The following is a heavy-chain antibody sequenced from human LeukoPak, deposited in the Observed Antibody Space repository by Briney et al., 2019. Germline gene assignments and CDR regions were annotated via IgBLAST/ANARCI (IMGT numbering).Heavy chain of an antibody. CDR2: IYYSGST. Sequence: SETLSLTCTVSGGSISSSSYYWGWIRQPPGKGLEWIGSIYYSGSTYYNPSLKSRVTISVDTSKNQFSLKLSSVTAADTAVYYCARGTDIVVVPAALVDRRVWFDPWGQGTLVTVSS. V-gene: IGHV4-39*07. D-gene: IGHD2-2*01. J-gene: IGHJ5*02. CDR1: GGSISSSSYY. CDR3: ARGTDIVVVPAALVDRRVWFDP.